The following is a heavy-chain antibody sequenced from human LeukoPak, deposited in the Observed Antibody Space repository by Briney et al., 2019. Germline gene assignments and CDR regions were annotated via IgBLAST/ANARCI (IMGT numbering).Heavy chain of an antibody. CDR3: ARGITLDYGDYVGFDY. CDR2: IIPILGAA. V-gene: IGHV1-69*13. Sequence: ASVKVSCKTSGDSFSNYALSWVRQAPGQGLEWMGGIIPILGAANYAERFLDRVTITADESTSTAYMELSSLTSEDTAVYFCARGITLDYGDYVGFDYWGQGTLVTVSS. D-gene: IGHD4-17*01. CDR1: GDSFSNYA. J-gene: IGHJ4*02.